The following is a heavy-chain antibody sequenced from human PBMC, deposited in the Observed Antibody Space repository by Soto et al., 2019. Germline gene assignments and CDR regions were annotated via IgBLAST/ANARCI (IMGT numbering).Heavy chain of an antibody. D-gene: IGHD3-10*01. CDR2: IYSGGST. Sequence: EVQLVESGGGLIQPGGSLSLSCAASGFTVSSNYMRWVRQAPGKGLEWVSVIYSGGSTYYEDSVKGRFTISRDNSKNTLYLQMNSLRAEDTAVYYCARHITMDPLLVYWGQGTLVTVSS. J-gene: IGHJ4*02. CDR3: ARHITMDPLLVY. CDR1: GFTVSSNY. V-gene: IGHV3-53*01.